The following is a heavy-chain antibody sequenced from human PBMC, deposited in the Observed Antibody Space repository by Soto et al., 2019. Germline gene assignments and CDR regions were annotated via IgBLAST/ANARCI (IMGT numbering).Heavy chain of an antibody. CDR3: ARDIESVTAKHFFYYYAMDV. CDR2: VSANNGHT. D-gene: IGHD2-8*01. V-gene: IGHV1-18*01. Sequence: QGQLVQSGAEVKKPGASVKLSCKASGFTFSNYGLNWVRQAPGQGLEWMGWVSANNGHTNHAQNFQGRVSMTTDTSTSTAYMELRGLTFDDTAVYYCARDIESVTAKHFFYYYAMDVWGQGSTVTVSS. CDR1: GFTFSNYG. J-gene: IGHJ6*02.